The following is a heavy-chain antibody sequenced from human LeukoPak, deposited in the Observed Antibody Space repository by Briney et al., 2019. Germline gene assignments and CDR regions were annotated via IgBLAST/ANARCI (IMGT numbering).Heavy chain of an antibody. D-gene: IGHD2-15*01. V-gene: IGHV3-30*18. CDR2: ISYDGSNK. Sequence: GGSLRLSCAASGFTFSSYGMHWVRQAPGKGLEWVAVISYDGSNKYYADSVKGRFTISRDNSKNTLYLQMNSLRAEDTAVYYCAKDASPWLLGYCSGGSCYVDYWGQGTLVTVSS. J-gene: IGHJ4*02. CDR3: AKDASPWLLGYCSGGSCYVDY. CDR1: GFTFSSYG.